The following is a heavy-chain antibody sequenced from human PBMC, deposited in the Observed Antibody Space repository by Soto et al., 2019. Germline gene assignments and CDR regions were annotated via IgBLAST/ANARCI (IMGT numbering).Heavy chain of an antibody. CDR3: ASGYCSSTSCQREFDY. CDR2: ISAYNGNT. D-gene: IGHD2-2*01. J-gene: IGHJ4*02. CDR1: GYTFTSYG. Sequence: QVQLVQSGAEVKKPGASVKVSCKASGYTFTSYGISWVRQAPGQGLEWMGWISAYNGNTNYAQKLPGRVTMTTDTSTSTAYMELSSLRSDDTAVYYCASGYCSSTSCQREFDYWGQGTLVTVSS. V-gene: IGHV1-18*01.